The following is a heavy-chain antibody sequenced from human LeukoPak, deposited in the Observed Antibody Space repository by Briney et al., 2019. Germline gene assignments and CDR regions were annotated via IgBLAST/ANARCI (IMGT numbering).Heavy chain of an antibody. D-gene: IGHD6-6*01. Sequence: ASVKVSCKASGYTFTSYDINWVRQATGQGLEWMGWMNPNSGNTGYAQKFQGSVTITRNTSISTAYMELSSLRSEDTAVYYCARGSSSSYYYYYMDVWGKGTTVTVSS. CDR3: ARGSSSSYYYYYMDV. CDR2: MNPNSGNT. CDR1: GYTFTSYD. J-gene: IGHJ6*03. V-gene: IGHV1-8*03.